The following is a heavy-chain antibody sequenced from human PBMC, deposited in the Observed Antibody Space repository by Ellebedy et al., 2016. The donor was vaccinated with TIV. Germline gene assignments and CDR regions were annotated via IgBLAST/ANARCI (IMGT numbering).Heavy chain of an antibody. J-gene: IGHJ4*02. CDR1: GFTFSSYA. V-gene: IGHV3-23*01. CDR3: AKGSPTHFTAGDNLDY. CDR2: ISGSGGST. Sequence: GGSLRLSCAASGFTFSSYAMSWVRQAPGKGLEWVSAISGSGGSTYYADSVKGRFTISRDNSKNTLYLQMNSLRAEDTAVYYCAKGSPTHFTAGDNLDYWGQGTLVTVSS. D-gene: IGHD7-27*01.